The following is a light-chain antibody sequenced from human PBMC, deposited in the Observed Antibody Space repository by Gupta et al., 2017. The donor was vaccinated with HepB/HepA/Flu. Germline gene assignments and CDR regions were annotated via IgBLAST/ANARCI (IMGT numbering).Light chain of an antibody. CDR2: AAS. J-gene: IGKJ3*01. CDR1: QGISTW. V-gene: IGKV1-12*01. Sequence: DLQMTQSPSSVSASVGDRVTITCRASQGISTWLAWYQQKPGRAPTLLIYAASSLQSGVPSRFSGSGSGAEFTLTISSLQPEDFATYYCQQAGFTFGPGTKVDIK. CDR3: QQAGFT.